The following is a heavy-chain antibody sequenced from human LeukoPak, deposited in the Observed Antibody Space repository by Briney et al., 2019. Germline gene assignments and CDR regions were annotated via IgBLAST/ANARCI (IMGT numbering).Heavy chain of an antibody. CDR3: AKDGANVMTTIYGGTSYFDY. Sequence: PGGSLRLSCAASGFTFSSYAMSWVRQAPGKGLEWVAAISGSGGSTYYADSVKGRLTIFRDNSKNTLYLQMNSLRAEDTAVYYWAKDGANVMTTIYGGTSYFDYWGQGTLVTVSS. CDR2: ISGSGGST. V-gene: IGHV3-23*01. J-gene: IGHJ4*02. D-gene: IGHD5-24*01. CDR1: GFTFSSYA.